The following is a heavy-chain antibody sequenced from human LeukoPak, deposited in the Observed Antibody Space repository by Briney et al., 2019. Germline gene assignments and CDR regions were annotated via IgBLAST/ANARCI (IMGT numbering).Heavy chain of an antibody. CDR3: TKDPPLTGGVYSAH. V-gene: IGHV3-15*07. CDR2: IKSKVDGGTT. Sequence: KSGGSLRLSCAASGFTFSSYNMNWVRQTPGKGLEWVGLIKSKVDGGTTDYAAPVKGRFTIPRDDSENTLYLQMSSLKIEDTAIYYCTKDPPLTGGVYSAHWGPGTLVTVSS. D-gene: IGHD7-27*01. J-gene: IGHJ4*02. CDR1: GFTFSSYN.